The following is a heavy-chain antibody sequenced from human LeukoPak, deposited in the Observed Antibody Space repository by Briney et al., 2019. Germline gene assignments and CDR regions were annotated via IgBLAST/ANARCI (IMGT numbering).Heavy chain of an antibody. D-gene: IGHD3-22*01. CDR1: GGSTSSGSYY. CDR3: AREYSQEAYYYDSSGSTLFGY. J-gene: IGHJ4*02. V-gene: IGHV4-61*02. CDR2: IYTSGST. Sequence: PSQTLSLTCTVSGGSTSSGSYYWSWIRQPAGRGLEWIGRIYTSGSTNYNPSLKSRVTISVDTSKNQFSLKLSSVTAADTAVYYCAREYSQEAYYYDSSGSTLFGYWGQGTLVTVSS.